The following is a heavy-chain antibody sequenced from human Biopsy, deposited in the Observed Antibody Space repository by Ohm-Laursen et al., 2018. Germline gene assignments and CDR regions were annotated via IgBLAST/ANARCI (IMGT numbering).Heavy chain of an antibody. CDR2: ISPTADII. V-gene: IGHV3-48*03. Sequence: SLRLSCAASGFTFSSYGMHWVRQAPGKGLEWLSYISPTADIIFDTDSVKGRFTISRDNAKNSLYLQMNSLRAEDTAIYYCAKIPPSRCDSGECYPIFDYWGQGTLVTVSS. CDR3: AKIPPSRCDSGECYPIFDY. CDR1: GFTFSSYG. D-gene: IGHD2-21*01. J-gene: IGHJ4*02.